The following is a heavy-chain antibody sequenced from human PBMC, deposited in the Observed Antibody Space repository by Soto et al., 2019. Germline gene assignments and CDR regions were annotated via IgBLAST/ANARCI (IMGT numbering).Heavy chain of an antibody. J-gene: IGHJ6*02. D-gene: IGHD3-16*02. CDR2: IDPSDSYT. Sequence: GESLKISCKGSGYSFTSYWISWVRQMPGKGLEWMGRIDPSDSYTNYSPSFQGHVTISADKSISTAYLQWSSLKASDTAMYYCARLYREGRYYYGMDVWRQRTTVTVSS. V-gene: IGHV5-10-1*01. CDR1: GYSFTSYW. CDR3: ARLYREGRYYYGMDV.